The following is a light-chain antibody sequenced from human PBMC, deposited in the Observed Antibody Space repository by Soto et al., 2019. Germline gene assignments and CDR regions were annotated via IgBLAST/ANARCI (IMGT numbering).Light chain of an antibody. V-gene: IGLV1-40*01. Sequence: QSVLTQPPSVSGAPGQRVTISYTGSSSYIGAGYDVHWYQQLPGAAPKLLFYGNTNRPSGVPDRFSGSKSGTSASLAITGLQAEDEADYYCQSYDSSLSGYVFGTGTKLTVL. CDR3: QSYDSSLSGYV. CDR1: SSYIGAGYD. J-gene: IGLJ1*01. CDR2: GNT.